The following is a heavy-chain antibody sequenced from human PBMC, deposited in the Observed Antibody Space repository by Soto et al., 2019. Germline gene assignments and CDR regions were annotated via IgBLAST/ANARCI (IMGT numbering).Heavy chain of an antibody. Sequence: QVQLVQSGAEVKKPGSSVKVSCKASGGTFSSYAISWVRQAPGQGLEWMGGIIPIFGTAYYAQKFKGRVTITADKSTSTADMELISLRSEDTAMYYCARGWYYYDSSGYAFDYWGQGTQVTVSS. J-gene: IGHJ4*02. CDR1: GGTFSSYA. CDR2: IIPIFGTA. CDR3: ARGWYYYDSSGYAFDY. V-gene: IGHV1-69*06. D-gene: IGHD3-22*01.